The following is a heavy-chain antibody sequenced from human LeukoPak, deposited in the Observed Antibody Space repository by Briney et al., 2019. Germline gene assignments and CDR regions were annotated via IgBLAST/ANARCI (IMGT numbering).Heavy chain of an antibody. J-gene: IGHJ4*02. CDR1: GFTFSSYE. V-gene: IGHV3-48*03. CDR3: ARTPTGAVGY. Sequence: GGSLRLSCAASGFTFSSYEMNWVRQAPGKGLEWVSYISSSGSTIYYADSVKGRFTISRDNAKSSVYLQMNSLRAEDTAVYYCARTPTGAVGYWGQGTLVTVSS. D-gene: IGHD7-27*01. CDR2: ISSSGSTI.